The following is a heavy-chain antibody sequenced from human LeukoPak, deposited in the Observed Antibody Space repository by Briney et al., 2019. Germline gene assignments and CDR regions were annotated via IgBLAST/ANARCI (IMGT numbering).Heavy chain of an antibody. Sequence: PGGSLRLSCAASGFTFSCYEMNWVRQAPGKGLEWVSYISSSGSTIYYADSVKGRFTISRDNAKNSLFLQMNSLRAEDTAVYFCARATWDPNYYYYMDVWGKGTTVTISS. V-gene: IGHV3-48*03. D-gene: IGHD1-26*01. CDR2: ISSSGSTI. CDR1: GFTFSCYE. J-gene: IGHJ6*03. CDR3: ARATWDPNYYYYMDV.